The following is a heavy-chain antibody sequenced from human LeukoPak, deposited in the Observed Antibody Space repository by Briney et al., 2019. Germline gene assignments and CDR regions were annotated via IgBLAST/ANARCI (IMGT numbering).Heavy chain of an antibody. J-gene: IGHJ4*02. CDR1: EFTVTSNY. Sequence: GGSLRLSCAASEFTVTSNYMSWVRQAPGKGLEWVSVIYSGDNTYYADSVKGRFTISRDNSKNTLYLQMNSLRAEDTAVYYCARVVLLPHYYFDYWGQGTLVTVSS. CDR3: ARVVLLPHYYFDY. V-gene: IGHV3-53*01. D-gene: IGHD2-15*01. CDR2: IYSGDNT.